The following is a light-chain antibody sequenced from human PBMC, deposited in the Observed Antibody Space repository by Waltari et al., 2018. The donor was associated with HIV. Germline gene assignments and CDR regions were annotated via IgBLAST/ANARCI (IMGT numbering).Light chain of an antibody. CDR2: DGL. CDR1: SSDIGDYDY. J-gene: IGLJ2*01. Sequence: QSALTQPPSASGSPGQSVTISCTGTSSDIGDYDYVSWYQHQPGEAPKLPIYDGLNRPSGVPHRFSGSKSGNTASLTVSGLHAEDGADYYCSSYGGNSNVIFGGGTKLTVL. V-gene: IGLV2-8*01. CDR3: SSYGGNSNVI.